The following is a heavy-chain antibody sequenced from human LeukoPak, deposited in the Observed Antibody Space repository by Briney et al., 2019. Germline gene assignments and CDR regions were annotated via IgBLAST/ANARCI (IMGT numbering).Heavy chain of an antibody. CDR1: GGSISSYY. CDR2: TYYSGST. CDR3: ARGYSSSWAYFDY. D-gene: IGHD6-13*01. V-gene: IGHV4-59*01. Sequence: PSETLSLTCTVSGGSISSYYWSWIRQPPGKGLEWIGYTYYSGSTNYNPSLKSRVTISVDTSKNQFSLKLSSVTAADTAVYYCARGYSSSWAYFDYWGQGTLVTVSS. J-gene: IGHJ4*02.